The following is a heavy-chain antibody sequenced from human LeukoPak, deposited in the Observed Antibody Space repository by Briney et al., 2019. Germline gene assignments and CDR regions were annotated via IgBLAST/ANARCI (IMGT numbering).Heavy chain of an antibody. CDR3: ARSRRRYFDWLLSSPDFDI. Sequence: ASVKVSCKASGYTFTSYAMNWVRQAPGQGLEWMGWINTNTGNPTYAQGFTGRFVFSLDTSVSTAYLQISSLKAEDTAVYYCARSRRRYFDWLLSSPDFDIWGQGTMVTVSS. D-gene: IGHD3-9*01. CDR2: INTNTGNP. CDR1: GYTFTSYA. J-gene: IGHJ3*02. V-gene: IGHV7-4-1*02.